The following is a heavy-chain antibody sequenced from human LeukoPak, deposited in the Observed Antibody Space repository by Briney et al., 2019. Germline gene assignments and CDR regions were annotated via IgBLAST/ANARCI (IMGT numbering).Heavy chain of an antibody. CDR1: GGTFSSYA. CDR2: IIPIFGTA. V-gene: IGHV1-69*13. J-gene: IGHJ3*02. D-gene: IGHD2-2*01. Sequence: ASVKVSCKASGGTFSSYAISWVRQAPGQGLEWMGGIIPIFGTANYAQKFQGRVTITADESTSTAYMELSSLRSEDTAVYYCAGESVEYCSSTSCYQGIWGQGTMVTVSS. CDR3: AGESVEYCSSTSCYQGI.